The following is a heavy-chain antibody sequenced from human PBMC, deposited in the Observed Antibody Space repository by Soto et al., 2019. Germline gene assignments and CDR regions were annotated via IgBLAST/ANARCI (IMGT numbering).Heavy chain of an antibody. V-gene: IGHV3-53*04. Sequence: GGSLRLSCAASGFTFSSYAMSWVRQAPGKGLEWVSVIYSGGSTYYADSVKGRFTISRHNSKNTLYLQMNSLRAEDMVLYYCARGYSSSWRHFDYWGQGTLVTVSS. J-gene: IGHJ4*02. CDR2: IYSGGST. CDR3: ARGYSSSWRHFDY. CDR1: GFTFSSYA. D-gene: IGHD6-13*01.